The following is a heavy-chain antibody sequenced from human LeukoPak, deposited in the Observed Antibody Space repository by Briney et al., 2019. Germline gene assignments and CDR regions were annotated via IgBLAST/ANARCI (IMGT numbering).Heavy chain of an antibody. Sequence: PSETLSLTCTVSDGSVSSYYWSWIRQPPGKGLEWIGYIYYSGRTNYNPSLKSRVIISVDTSKNKFSLKLSSVTAADTAVYYCERGTTNMARYAFDIWGQGTLVTVSS. CDR2: IYYSGRT. V-gene: IGHV4-59*02. J-gene: IGHJ3*02. CDR3: ERGTTNMARYAFDI. CDR1: DGSVSSYY. D-gene: IGHD1-7*01.